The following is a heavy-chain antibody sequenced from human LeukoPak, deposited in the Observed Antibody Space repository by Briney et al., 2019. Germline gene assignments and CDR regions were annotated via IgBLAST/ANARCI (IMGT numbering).Heavy chain of an antibody. D-gene: IGHD2-2*01. CDR3: AREGLVVPAAEYGMDV. CDR1: GFTFSSYA. J-gene: IGHJ6*02. V-gene: IGHV3-30-3*01. CDR2: ISYDGSNK. Sequence: GRSLRLSCAASGFTFSSYAMHWVRQAPGKGLEWVAVISYDGSNKYYADSVKGRFTISRDNSKNTLYLQMNSLRAEDTAVYYCAREGLVVPAAEYGMDVWGQGTTVTVSS.